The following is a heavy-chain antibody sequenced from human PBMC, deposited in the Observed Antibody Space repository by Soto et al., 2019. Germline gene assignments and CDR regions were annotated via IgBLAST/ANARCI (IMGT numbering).Heavy chain of an antibody. CDR2: TYYRSKWYN. J-gene: IGHJ4*02. CDR3: ARMGRGTAEY. CDR1: GDSVSSNSAA. Sequence: SQTLSLTCAISGDSVSSNSAAWNWVRKSPSRGLELLGRTYYRSKWYNDYALSVKSRITINPDTSKNQFSLQLKSVTPEDTAVYFCARMGRGTAEYLVQGPPFPASS. V-gene: IGHV6-1*01. D-gene: IGHD3-16*01.